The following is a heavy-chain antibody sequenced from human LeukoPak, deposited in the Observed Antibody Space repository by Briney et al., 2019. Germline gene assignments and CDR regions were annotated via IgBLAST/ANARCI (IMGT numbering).Heavy chain of an antibody. Sequence: TASLSLTCTVSGASIGSNSSCSGWIRQPPGNGLEYPANFYNTGNTYDHPSLQSRVFISAYTSTNPISLKLSSGTAADTAVYFCASRYCPHSNYQLVGAYWGQGTLVTVSS. D-gene: IGHD2-2*01. CDR3: ASRYCPHSNYQLVGAY. CDR1: GASIGSNSSC. J-gene: IGHJ4*02. CDR2: FYNTGNT. V-gene: IGHV4-39*01.